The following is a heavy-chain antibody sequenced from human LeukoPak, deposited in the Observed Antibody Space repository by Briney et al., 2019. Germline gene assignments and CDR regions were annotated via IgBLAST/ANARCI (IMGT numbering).Heavy chain of an antibody. V-gene: IGHV3-7*01. D-gene: IGHD2-15*01. J-gene: IGHJ4*02. CDR3: ASTFPYWSDGACAL. CDR2: IHPNGGTK. CDR1: GLTFRSYW. Sequence: GGSLRLSCAASGLTFRSYWMSWLRKAPGKGLEWVANIHPNGGTKNYVDSVKGRFTISRDNAANSLYLQMNSLRAEDTAVYYCASTFPYWSDGACALGGQGTLVTVSS.